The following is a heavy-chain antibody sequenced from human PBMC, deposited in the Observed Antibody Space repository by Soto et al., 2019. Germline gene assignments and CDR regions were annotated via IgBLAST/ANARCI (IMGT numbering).Heavy chain of an antibody. V-gene: IGHV4-39*07. CDR2: IYYSGST. CDR1: GGSISSSSYY. CDR3: ASGITITPLY. J-gene: IGHJ4*02. Sequence: KPSETLSLTCTVSGGSISSSSYYWGWIRQPPGKGLEWIGSIYYSGSTYYNPSLKSRVTISVDTSKNQFSLKLSSVTAADTAVYYCASGITITPLYWGQGTLVTVSS. D-gene: IGHD3-9*01.